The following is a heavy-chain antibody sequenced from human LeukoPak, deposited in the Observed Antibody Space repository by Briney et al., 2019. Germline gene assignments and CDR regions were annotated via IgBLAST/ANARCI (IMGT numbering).Heavy chain of an antibody. CDR1: GFTFSSYG. CDR2: ISYDGSNK. J-gene: IGHJ6*02. Sequence: PGGSLRLSCAASGFTFSSYGMHWVRQAPGKGLEWVAVISYDGSNKYHADSVKGRFTISRDNSKNTLYLQMNSLRAEDTAVYYCAKVSGGGLYYDGMDVWGQGTTVTVSS. V-gene: IGHV3-30*18. D-gene: IGHD1-14*01. CDR3: AKVSGGGLYYDGMDV.